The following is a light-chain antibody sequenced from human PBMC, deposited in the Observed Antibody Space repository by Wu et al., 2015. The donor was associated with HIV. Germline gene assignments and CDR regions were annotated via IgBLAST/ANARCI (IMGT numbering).Light chain of an antibody. CDR3: QRYNNWPX. CDR2: GAS. CDR1: QSVGSN. V-gene: IGKV3-15*01. J-gene: IGKJ1*01. Sequence: EIVMTQSPASLSVSPGERATLSCRASQSVGSNLAWYQQKPGQAPRLLIYGASTRATGIPARFSGSGSGTEFTLTISSMQSEDFAVYYCQRYNNWPXFGQGTKAEIK.